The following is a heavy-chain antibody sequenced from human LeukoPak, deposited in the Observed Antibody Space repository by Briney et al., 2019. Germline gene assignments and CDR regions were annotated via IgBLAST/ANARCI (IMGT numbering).Heavy chain of an antibody. D-gene: IGHD2-15*01. J-gene: IGHJ4*02. CDR3: VRDNPRCCGVVPANIDDY. CDR1: GFTFSRDS. Sequence: GGSLRLSCAASGFTFSRDSMNWVRQAPGKGLEWVSYISGGGSPIYYADSVRGRFTISRDNVKNSLYLQMNSLRAEDTAVYYCVRDNPRCCGVVPANIDDYWGQGTLVTVSS. V-gene: IGHV3-48*01. CDR2: ISGGGSPI.